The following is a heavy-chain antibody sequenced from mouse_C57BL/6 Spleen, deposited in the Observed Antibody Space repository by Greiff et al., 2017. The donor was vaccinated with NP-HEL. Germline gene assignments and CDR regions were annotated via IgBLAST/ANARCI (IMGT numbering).Heavy chain of an antibody. V-gene: IGHV1-26*01. CDR3: AKYSNYSYWYFDV. J-gene: IGHJ1*03. CDR1: GYTFTDYY. D-gene: IGHD2-5*01. Sequence: EVQLQQSGPELVKPGASVKISCKASGYTFTDYYMNWVKQSHGKSLEWIGDINPNNGGTSYNQKFKGKATLTVDKSSSTAYMELRSLTSEDSAVYYCAKYSNYSYWYFDVWGTGTTVTVSS. CDR2: INPNNGGT.